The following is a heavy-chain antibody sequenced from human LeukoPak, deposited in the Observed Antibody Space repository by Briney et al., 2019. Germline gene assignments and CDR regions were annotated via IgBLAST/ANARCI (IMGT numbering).Heavy chain of an antibody. CDR1: GGSFSDYY. Sequence: PSETLSLTCAVYGGSFSDYYWTWIRQPPGKGLEWIGEINHSGSTSYNPSLKSRVTISVDTSKNQFSLKLSSVTAADTAVYYCARICSSTSCLLDHWGQGTLVTVSS. D-gene: IGHD2-2*01. CDR3: ARICSSTSCLLDH. V-gene: IGHV4-34*01. CDR2: INHSGST. J-gene: IGHJ4*02.